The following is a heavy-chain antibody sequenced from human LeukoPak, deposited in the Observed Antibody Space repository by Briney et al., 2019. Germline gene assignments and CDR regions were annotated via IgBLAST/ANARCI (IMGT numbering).Heavy chain of an antibody. J-gene: IGHJ4*02. CDR3: ARDKFPYYDYVWGSYRNFDY. D-gene: IGHD3-16*02. V-gene: IGHV3-11*01. CDR2: ISSSGSTI. CDR1: GFTLSDYY. Sequence: PGGSLRLSCAASGFTLSDYYMSWIRQAPGKGLEWVSYISSSGSTIYYADSVKGRFTISRDNAKNSLYLQMNSLRAEDTAVYYCARDKFPYYDYVWGSYRNFDYWGQGTLVTVSS.